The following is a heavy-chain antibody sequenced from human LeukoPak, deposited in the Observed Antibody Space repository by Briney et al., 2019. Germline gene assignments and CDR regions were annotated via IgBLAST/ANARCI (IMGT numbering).Heavy chain of an antibody. CDR2: ISSSSSTI. J-gene: IGHJ6*03. D-gene: IGHD2-2*01. CDR3: ASLIVVVPAATMDV. CDR1: GFTFSGYG. V-gene: IGHV3-48*01. Sequence: GGSLRLSCAASGFTFSGYGMNWVRQAPGKGLEWVSYISSSSSTIYYADSVKGRFTISRDNAKNSLYLQMNSLRAEDTAVYYCASLIVVVPAATMDVWGNGTTVTVSS.